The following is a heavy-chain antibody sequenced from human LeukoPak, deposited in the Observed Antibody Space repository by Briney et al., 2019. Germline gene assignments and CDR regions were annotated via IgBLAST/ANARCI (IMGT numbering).Heavy chain of an antibody. CDR1: GFTFSSHS. CDR2: ISTSSSYI. J-gene: IGHJ3*02. V-gene: IGHV3-21*04. D-gene: IGHD3-9*01. Sequence: RAGGSLRLSCAASGFTFSSHSMNWVRQAPGKGLEWVSSISTSSSYIYYAESVKGRFTISRDNARKSLYLQMNSLRAEDTAVYYCAKDSLLRYFDWLFSDAFDIWGQGTMVTVSS. CDR3: AKDSLLRYFDWLFSDAFDI.